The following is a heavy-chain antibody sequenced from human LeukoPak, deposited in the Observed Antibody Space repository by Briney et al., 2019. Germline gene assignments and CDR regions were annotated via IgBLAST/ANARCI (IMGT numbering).Heavy chain of an antibody. J-gene: IGHJ6*02. CDR1: GFTFSSYG. V-gene: IGHV3-33*01. CDR3: ARVHYSGSGSYYPYYHYGMDV. Sequence: SGGSLSLSCAASGFTFSSYGMHWARQAPGKGLEWVAVIWYDGNNKYYADSVKGRLTISRDNSKNTLYLQMNSLRAEDTAVYYCARVHYSGSGSYYPYYHYGMDVWGQGTTVTVSS. D-gene: IGHD3-10*01. CDR2: IWYDGNNK.